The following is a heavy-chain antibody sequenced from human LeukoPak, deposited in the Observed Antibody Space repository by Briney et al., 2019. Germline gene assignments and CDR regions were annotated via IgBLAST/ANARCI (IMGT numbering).Heavy chain of an antibody. V-gene: IGHV1-18*01. D-gene: IGHD2-21*02. CDR2: ISAYNGNT. J-gene: IGHJ4*02. Sequence: ASVKVSCKASGCTFTSYGISWVRQAPGQGLEWMGWISAYNGNTNYAQKLQGRVTMTTDTSTSTAYMELRSLRSDDTAVYYCARGGGAYCGGDCYSDLDYWGQGTLVTVSS. CDR1: GCTFTSYG. CDR3: ARGGGAYCGGDCYSDLDY.